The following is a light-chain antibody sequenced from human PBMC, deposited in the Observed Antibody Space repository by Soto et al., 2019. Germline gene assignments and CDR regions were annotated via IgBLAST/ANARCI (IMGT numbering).Light chain of an antibody. J-gene: IGLJ7*01. Sequence: QSVLTQPPSASGTPGQRVTISCSGSGSNIGSHTVSWYQQLPGTAPNLLIYSNDQRPSGVPDRFSGSKSGTSASLAISGLQSEDEADYYCAAWDDSLGGAVFGGGTQLTVL. V-gene: IGLV1-44*01. CDR1: GSNIGSHT. CDR2: SND. CDR3: AAWDDSLGGAV.